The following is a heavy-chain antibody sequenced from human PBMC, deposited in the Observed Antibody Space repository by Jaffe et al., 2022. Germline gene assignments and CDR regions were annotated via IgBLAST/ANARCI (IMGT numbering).Heavy chain of an antibody. Sequence: EVQLLESGGGLVQPGGSLRLSCAASGFTFSSYAMSWVRQAPGKGLEWVSAISGSGGSTYYADSVKGRFTISRDNSKNTLYLQMNSLRAEDTAVYYCAKDPRGAIGSSGEYYFDYWGQGTLVTVSS. V-gene: IGHV3-23*01. D-gene: IGHD3-16*01. J-gene: IGHJ4*02. CDR2: ISGSGGST. CDR3: AKDPRGAIGSSGEYYFDY. CDR1: GFTFSSYA.